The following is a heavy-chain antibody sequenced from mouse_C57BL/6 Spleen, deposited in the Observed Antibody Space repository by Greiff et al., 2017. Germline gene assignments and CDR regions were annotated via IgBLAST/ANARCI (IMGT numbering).Heavy chain of an antibody. CDR2: IDPEDGDT. CDR1: GFNIKDYY. J-gene: IGHJ4*01. Sequence: VQLQQSGAELVRPGASVKLSCTASGFNIKDYYMHWVKQRPEQGLEWIGRIDPEDGDTEYAPKFQGKATMTADTSSNTAYLQLSSLTSEDTAVYYCTTDYGNDDAMDYWGQGTSVTVSS. CDR3: TTDYGNDDAMDY. D-gene: IGHD2-2*01. V-gene: IGHV14-1*01.